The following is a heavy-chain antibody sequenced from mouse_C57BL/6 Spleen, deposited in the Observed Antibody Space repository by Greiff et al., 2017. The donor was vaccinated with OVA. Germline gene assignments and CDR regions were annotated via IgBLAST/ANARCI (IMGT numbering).Heavy chain of an antibody. CDR3: ARDPGSSFFWYFDV. D-gene: IGHD1-1*01. Sequence: ESGPGLVKPSQSLSLTCSVTGYSITSGYYWNWIRQFPGNKLEWMGYISYDGSNNYNPSLKNRISITRDTSKNQFFLKLNSVTTEDTATYYCARDPGSSFFWYFDVWGTGTTVTVSS. V-gene: IGHV3-6*01. CDR2: ISYDGSN. CDR1: GYSITSGYY. J-gene: IGHJ1*03.